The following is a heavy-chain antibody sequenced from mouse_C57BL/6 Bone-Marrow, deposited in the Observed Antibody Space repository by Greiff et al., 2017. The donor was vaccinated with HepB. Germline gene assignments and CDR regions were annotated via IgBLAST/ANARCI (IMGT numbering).Heavy chain of an antibody. CDR1: GYTFTSYW. CDR3: ARMGTVVAYFYAMDY. V-gene: IGHV1-69*01. Sequence: VQLQQPGAELVMPGASVKLSCKASGYTFTSYWMHWVKQRPGQGLEWIGEIDPSDSYTNYNQKFKGKSTLTVDKSSSTAYMQLSSLTSEDYAVYYCARMGTVVAYFYAMDYWGQGTSVTVSS. CDR2: IDPSDSYT. J-gene: IGHJ4*01. D-gene: IGHD1-1*01.